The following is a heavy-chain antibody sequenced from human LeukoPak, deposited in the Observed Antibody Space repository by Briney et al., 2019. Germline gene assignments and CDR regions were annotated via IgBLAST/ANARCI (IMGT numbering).Heavy chain of an antibody. D-gene: IGHD3-3*01. CDR1: GFTFSTYW. J-gene: IGHJ4*02. Sequence: PGRSLRLSCAASGFTFSTYWMHWVRQAPGKGLVWAARLSSDGTTTTYAESVKGRFIISRDNVRNTLYLQMHSLRVEDTAVYYCARVRYGDYTGWGQGTLVTVFS. V-gene: IGHV3-74*01. CDR3: ARVRYGDYTG. CDR2: LSSDGTTT.